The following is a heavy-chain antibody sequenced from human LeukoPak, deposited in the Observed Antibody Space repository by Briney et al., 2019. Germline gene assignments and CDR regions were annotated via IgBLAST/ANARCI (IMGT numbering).Heavy chain of an antibody. Sequence: ASVKVSCKASGYTFTGYYMHWVRQAPGQGLEWMGWINPNSGGTNYARKFQGRVTMTRDTSISTAYMELSRLRSDDTAVYYCARASGDMGELSWVDYWGQGTLVTVSS. CDR2: INPNSGGT. J-gene: IGHJ4*02. V-gene: IGHV1-2*02. CDR3: ARASGDMGELSWVDY. D-gene: IGHD3-16*02. CDR1: GYTFTGYY.